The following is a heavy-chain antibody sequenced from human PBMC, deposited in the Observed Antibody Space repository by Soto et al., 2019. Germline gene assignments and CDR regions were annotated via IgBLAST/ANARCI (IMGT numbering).Heavy chain of an antibody. D-gene: IGHD6-6*01. J-gene: IGHJ4*02. CDR3: AKGHQYSSSSNHFDS. Sequence: GGSLRLSXAASGFTFSSFAMSWVRQAPGKGPEWVSAISGSGGSTYYADSVKGRFTISRDNSKNTLYLQMNSPRAEDTAVYYCAKGHQYSSSSNHFDSWGQGTPVTVSS. CDR2: ISGSGGST. V-gene: IGHV3-23*01. CDR1: GFTFSSFA.